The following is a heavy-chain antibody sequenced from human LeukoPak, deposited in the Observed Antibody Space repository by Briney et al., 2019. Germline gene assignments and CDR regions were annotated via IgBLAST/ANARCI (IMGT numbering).Heavy chain of an antibody. CDR1: GFTFCSYS. J-gene: IGHJ5*02. CDR2: ISSSSSYI. Sequence: GGSLRLSCAASGFTFCSYSMNWVRQAPGKGLEWVSSISSSSSYIYYADSVKGRFTISRDNAKNSLYLQMNSLRAEDTAVYYCARDEAVPAARFGNWFDPWGQGTLVTVSS. D-gene: IGHD2-2*01. CDR3: ARDEAVPAARFGNWFDP. V-gene: IGHV3-21*01.